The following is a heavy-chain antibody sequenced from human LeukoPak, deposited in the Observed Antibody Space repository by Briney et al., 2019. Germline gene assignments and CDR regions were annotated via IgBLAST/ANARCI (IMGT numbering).Heavy chain of an antibody. CDR1: GYTFTSYD. V-gene: IGHV1-8*01. D-gene: IGHD5-12*01. CDR3: ARVNVDIVATIWVYYYGMDV. Sequence: ASVKVSCKASGYTFTSYDINWVRQATGQGLEWMGWMNPNSGNTGYAQKFQGRVTMTRNTSISTAYIELSSLRSEDTAVYYCARVNVDIVATIWVYYYGMDVWGQGTTVTVSS. J-gene: IGHJ6*02. CDR2: MNPNSGNT.